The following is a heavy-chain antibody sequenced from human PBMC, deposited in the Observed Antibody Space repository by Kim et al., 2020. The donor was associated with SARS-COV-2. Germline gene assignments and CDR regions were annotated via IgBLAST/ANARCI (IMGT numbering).Heavy chain of an antibody. CDR1: GFTFSSYA. D-gene: IGHD2-15*01. CDR2: IGSSGIGI. CDR3: ATDPGVVAPHWFDH. V-gene: IGHV3-23*01. J-gene: IGHJ5*02. Sequence: GGSLRLSCAASGFTFSSYAMSWVRQAPGKGLECVSGIGSSGIGIYYADSVKGRFTISRDNSKNTLYLQMNSLRAEDTAVYYCATDPGVVAPHWFDHWGQG.